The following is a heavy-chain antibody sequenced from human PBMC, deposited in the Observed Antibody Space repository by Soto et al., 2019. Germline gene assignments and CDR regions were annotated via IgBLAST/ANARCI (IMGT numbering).Heavy chain of an antibody. CDR1: GYTFTSYG. V-gene: IGHV1-18*01. Sequence: QVQLVQSGAEVKKPGASVKVSCKASGYTFTSYGISWVRQAPGQGLEWMGWINAYNGNTNYAQQLQGRVTMTTDTSTSTAYIELRSLRSDDPAVYYCARDVGYGLIDYWGQGTLVTVSS. CDR3: ARDVGYGLIDY. CDR2: INAYNGNT. D-gene: IGHD5-18*01. J-gene: IGHJ4*02.